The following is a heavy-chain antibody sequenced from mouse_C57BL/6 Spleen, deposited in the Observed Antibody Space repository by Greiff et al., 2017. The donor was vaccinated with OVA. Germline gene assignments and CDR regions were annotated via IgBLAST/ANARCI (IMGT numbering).Heavy chain of an antibody. Sequence: EVQVVESGPGLAKPSQTLSLTCSVSGYSITSDYWNWIRQFPGNKLEYMGYISSSGSTYYNPSLKSRISITRDTSKNQYYLQLNSVTTEDTATYYCARYIIGHYYAMDYWGQGTSVTVSS. D-gene: IGHD1-3*01. J-gene: IGHJ4*01. CDR3: ARYIIGHYYAMDY. CDR2: ISSSGST. CDR1: GYSITSDY. V-gene: IGHV3-8*01.